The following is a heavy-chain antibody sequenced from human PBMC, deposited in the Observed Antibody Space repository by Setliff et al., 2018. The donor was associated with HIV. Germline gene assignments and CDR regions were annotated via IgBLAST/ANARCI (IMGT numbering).Heavy chain of an antibody. V-gene: IGHV1-2*02. CDR2: INPYNGAT. CDR1: GYTFFEYY. Sequence: GASVKVSCKASGYTFFEYYMFWLRQAPGQGLEWMGWINPYNGATKSAHKFQDRVTVTRDTSITTTYMELTRLTSDDTAIYYCARAPIYCGGDCYLFDYWGQGTLVTVSS. CDR3: ARAPIYCGGDCYLFDY. J-gene: IGHJ4*02. D-gene: IGHD2-21*02.